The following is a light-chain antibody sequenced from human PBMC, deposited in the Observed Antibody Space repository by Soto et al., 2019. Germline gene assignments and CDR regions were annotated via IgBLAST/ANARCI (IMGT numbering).Light chain of an antibody. Sequence: EIVLTQAPGTLSVSPGDRVTLSCRASESLSTFLAWYQQKPGQAPRLLIYGASTKATGIPARFSGSGSATDFTLAISSLQSEDSAVYYCQSYNDWPFAFGQGTKLEI. CDR3: QSYNDWPFA. V-gene: IGKV3-15*01. CDR1: ESLSTF. J-gene: IGKJ2*01. CDR2: GAS.